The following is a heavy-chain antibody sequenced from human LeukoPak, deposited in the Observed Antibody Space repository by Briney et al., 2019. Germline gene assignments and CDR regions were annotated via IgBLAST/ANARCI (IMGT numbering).Heavy chain of an antibody. CDR2: MNPNSGNT. J-gene: IGHJ6*03. CDR3: ARARRARTAGYYYMDV. CDR1: GYTFTIYD. Sequence: GASVKVSCKSSGYTFTIYDINWVRQAPGQGLEWMGWMNPNSGNTGYAQKFQGRVTMTRNTSISTAYMELSSLRSEDTAVYYCARARRARTAGYYYMDVWGKGTTVTVSS. V-gene: IGHV1-8*01.